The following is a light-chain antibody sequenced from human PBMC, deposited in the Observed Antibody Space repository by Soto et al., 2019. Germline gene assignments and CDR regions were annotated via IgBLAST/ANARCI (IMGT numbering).Light chain of an antibody. V-gene: IGLV2-14*01. CDR2: DVS. Sequence: QSVLTQPASVSGSPGQSIAISCTGTSSDVGGYKYVSWYQQYPGKAPKLMIYDVSNRPSGVSDRFSGSKSGNTASLTISGLQSEDEADYYCSSYTSSSSYAFGTGTKVTVL. J-gene: IGLJ1*01. CDR1: SSDVGGYKY. CDR3: SSYTSSSSYA.